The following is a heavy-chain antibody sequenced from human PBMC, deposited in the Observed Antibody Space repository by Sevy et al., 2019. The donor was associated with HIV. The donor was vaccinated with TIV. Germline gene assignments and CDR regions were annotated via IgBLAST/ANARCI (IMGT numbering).Heavy chain of an antibody. CDR2: ISDNGYDL. CDR1: EFSFHDYY. D-gene: IGHD6-13*01. Sequence: GGSLRLSCTASEFSFHDYYMSWIRQAPGMGLEYISYISDNGYDLYYADSVRGRFTISRDNAKNSLYLQMNSLRIEDTAVYYCARAGPYTSRWHSDYWGQGTLVTVSS. CDR3: ARAGPYTSRWHSDY. V-gene: IGHV3-11*01. J-gene: IGHJ4*02.